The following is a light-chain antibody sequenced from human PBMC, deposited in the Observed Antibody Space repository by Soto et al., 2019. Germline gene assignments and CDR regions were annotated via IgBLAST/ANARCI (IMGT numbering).Light chain of an antibody. CDR2: DVT. CDR3: TSYTSTSTYV. Sequence: QSTLTQPASVSGPPGQSITISCTGTSSDVGAHNYVSWYQHHPGKAPRLVIYDVTNRPSGISDRFSGSKSGNTASLTISGLLAEDEADYYCTSYTSTSTYVFGTGTKVTVL. V-gene: IGLV2-14*01. CDR1: SSDVGAHNY. J-gene: IGLJ1*01.